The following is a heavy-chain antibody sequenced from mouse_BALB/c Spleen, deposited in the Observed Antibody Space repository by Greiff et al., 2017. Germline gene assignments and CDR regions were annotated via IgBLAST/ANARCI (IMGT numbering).Heavy chain of an antibody. J-gene: IGHJ4*01. CDR3: ARRGMITTRDYYAMDY. V-gene: IGHV3-2*02. D-gene: IGHD2-4*01. CDR2: ISYSGST. Sequence: VQLKESGPGLVKPSQSLSLTCTVTGYSITSDYAWNWIRQFPGNKLEWMGYISYSGSTSYNPSLKSRISITRDTSKNQFFLQLNSVTTEDTATYYCARRGMITTRDYYAMDYWGQGTSVTVSS. CDR1: GYSITSDYA.